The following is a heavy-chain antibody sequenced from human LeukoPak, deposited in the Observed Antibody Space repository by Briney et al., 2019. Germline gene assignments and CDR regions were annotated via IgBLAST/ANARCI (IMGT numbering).Heavy chain of an antibody. CDR2: ISGRGGST. D-gene: IGHD5-18*01. CDR1: GFTFSSYA. CDR3: AKDPQIKRGYSKPY. J-gene: IGHJ4*02. Sequence: GGSLRLSCAASGFTFSSYAMSWVRQAPGKGLEGVSAISGRGGSTYYADSVKGRFTISRDNSKNTLYLQMNSLRAEDTAVYYCAKDPQIKRGYSKPYWGQGTLVTVSS. V-gene: IGHV3-23*01.